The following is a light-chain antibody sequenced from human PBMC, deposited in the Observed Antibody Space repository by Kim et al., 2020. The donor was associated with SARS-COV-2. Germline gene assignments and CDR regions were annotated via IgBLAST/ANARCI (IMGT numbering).Light chain of an antibody. CDR2: QDS. CDR1: KLGDKY. Sequence: SVSPRQTAGSTCSGDKLGDKYACWYQQKPGQSPVLVIYQDSKRASGIPERVSGSNSGNTATLTISGTQAMDEADYYCQAWDSSTAFGGGTQLTVL. J-gene: IGLJ2*01. CDR3: QAWDSSTA. V-gene: IGLV3-1*01.